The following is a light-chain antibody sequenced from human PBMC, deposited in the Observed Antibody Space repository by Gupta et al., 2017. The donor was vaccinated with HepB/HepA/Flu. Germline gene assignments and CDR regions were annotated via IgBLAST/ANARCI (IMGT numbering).Light chain of an antibody. CDR3: CSYRSSTSLFV. Sequence: QSALTQPASVSGSPGQSITIPCTGTSSDVGGYNYVSWYQQYPGKAPKVIIYDVSGRPSRVSDRFSGSKSGNMASLTISGLQAEDEADYYCCSYRSSTSLFVFGTGTKVTVL. CDR2: DVS. J-gene: IGLJ1*01. V-gene: IGLV2-14*01. CDR1: SSDVGGYNY.